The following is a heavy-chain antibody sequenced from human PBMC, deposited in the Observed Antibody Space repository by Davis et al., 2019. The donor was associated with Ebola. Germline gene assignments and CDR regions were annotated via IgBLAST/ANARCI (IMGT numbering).Heavy chain of an antibody. CDR3: AREATTVTTIWFDP. J-gene: IGHJ5*02. CDR1: RYTFRDYA. D-gene: IGHD4-17*01. V-gene: IGHV1-18*01. Sequence: SVPVPYMPSRYTFRDYAIRWVRQPPAQGLEWIGGINVYNCHTNYAQHFQGRVTVSTDTSTSIAYMELRSLRSDDTAIYYCAREATTVTTIWFDPWGQGSLVTVSS. CDR2: INVYNCHT.